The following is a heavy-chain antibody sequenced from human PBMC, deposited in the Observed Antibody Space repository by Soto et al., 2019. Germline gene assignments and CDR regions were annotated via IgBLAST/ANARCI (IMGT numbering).Heavy chain of an antibody. Sequence: GGSLRLSCTASGFTFGDYAMSWVRQAPGKGLEWVGFIRSKAYGGTTEYAASVKGRFTISRDDSKSIAYLQMNSLKTEDTAVYYCLTTVTFPTRFDPWGQGTLVTV. CDR1: GFTFGDYA. CDR3: LTTVTFPTRFDP. V-gene: IGHV3-49*04. J-gene: IGHJ5*02. D-gene: IGHD4-4*01. CDR2: IRSKAYGGTT.